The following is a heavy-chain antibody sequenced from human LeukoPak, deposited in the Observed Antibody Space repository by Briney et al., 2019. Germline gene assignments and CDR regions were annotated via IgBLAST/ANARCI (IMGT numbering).Heavy chain of an antibody. CDR1: GFTFSSYA. CDR3: AKGEQYSGSYDDY. D-gene: IGHD1-26*01. V-gene: IGHV3-23*01. J-gene: IGHJ4*02. Sequence: GGSLRLSCAVSGFTFSSYAMSWVRQAPGKGLEWVSAISGSGGSTYYADSVKGRFTISRDNSKNTLYLQMNSLRAEDTAVYYCAKGEQYSGSYDDYWGQGTLVTVSS. CDR2: ISGSGGST.